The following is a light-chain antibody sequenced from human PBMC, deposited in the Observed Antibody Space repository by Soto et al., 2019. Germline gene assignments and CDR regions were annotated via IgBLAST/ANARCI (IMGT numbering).Light chain of an antibody. Sequence: EAELTQSPGTLSFSPGERATLSCRASQNVRNNYIGWYQQKPGQAPRLLIYGATIRATGIPDRFSGSGSGTDVTLTISSLQPDDFATYYCQQYNTYSTFGQGTRLEI. J-gene: IGKJ5*01. CDR3: QQYNTYST. CDR1: QNVRNNY. V-gene: IGKV3-20*01. CDR2: GAT.